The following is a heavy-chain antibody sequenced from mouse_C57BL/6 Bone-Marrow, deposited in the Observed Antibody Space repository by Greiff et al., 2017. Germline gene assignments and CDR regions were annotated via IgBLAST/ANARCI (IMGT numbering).Heavy chain of an antibody. CDR2: IDPSDSYT. CDR3: ARWDFTWFAY. J-gene: IGHJ3*01. D-gene: IGHD4-1*01. V-gene: IGHV1-69*01. Sequence: QVQLKQPGAELVMPGASVKLSCKASGYTFTSYWMHWVKQRPGQGLEWIGEIDPSDSYTNYNQKFKGKSTLTVDKSSSTAYMQLSSLTSEDSAVYYCARWDFTWFAYGGQGTLVTVSA. CDR1: GYTFTSYW.